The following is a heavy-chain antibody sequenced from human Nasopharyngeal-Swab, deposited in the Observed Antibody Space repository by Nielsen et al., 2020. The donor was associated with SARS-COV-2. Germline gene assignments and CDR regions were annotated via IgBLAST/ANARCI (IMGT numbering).Heavy chain of an antibody. CDR2: IKQDGSEK. D-gene: IGHD3-10*01. J-gene: IGHJ6*02. CDR3: ARDLYGGERGEEEGGDGMDV. Sequence: GESLKISCAASGFTFSSYWMSWVRQAPGKGLEWVANIKQDGSEKYYVDSVKGRFTISRDNAKNSLYLQMNSLRAEDTAVYYCARDLYGGERGEEEGGDGMDVWGQGTTVTVSS. CDR1: GFTFSSYW. V-gene: IGHV3-7*01.